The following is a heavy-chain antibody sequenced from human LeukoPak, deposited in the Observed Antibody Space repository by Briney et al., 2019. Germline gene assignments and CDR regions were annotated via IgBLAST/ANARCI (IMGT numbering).Heavy chain of an antibody. CDR1: GFTFSSYG. Sequence: GRSLRLSCAASGFTFSSYGMHWVRQAPGEGLEWVALISYDGSNKYYADSVKGRFTISRDNSKNTLYLQMNSLRAEDTAVYYCRAVAGTGTDYWGQGTLVTVSS. CDR3: RAVAGTGTDY. CDR2: ISYDGSNK. D-gene: IGHD6-19*01. V-gene: IGHV3-30*03. J-gene: IGHJ4*02.